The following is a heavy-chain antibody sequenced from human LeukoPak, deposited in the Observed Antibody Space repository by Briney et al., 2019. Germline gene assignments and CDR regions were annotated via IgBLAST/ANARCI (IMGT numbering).Heavy chain of an antibody. Sequence: ASVEVSCKASGYTFTGYYMHWVRQAPGQGLEWMGWINPNSGGTNYAQKFRGRVTMTRDTSISTAYMELSRLRSDDTAVYYCARVHCSGGSCYSDYWGQGTLVTVSS. D-gene: IGHD2-15*01. CDR2: INPNSGGT. CDR3: ARVHCSGGSCYSDY. CDR1: GYTFTGYY. J-gene: IGHJ4*02. V-gene: IGHV1-2*02.